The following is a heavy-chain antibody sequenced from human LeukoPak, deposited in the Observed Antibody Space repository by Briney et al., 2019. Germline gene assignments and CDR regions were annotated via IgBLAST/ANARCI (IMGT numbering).Heavy chain of an antibody. J-gene: IGHJ3*02. CDR2: ISISSSYK. D-gene: IGHD3-3*01. V-gene: IGHV3-21*01. CDR3: ARGSRFGVVERDAFDI. Sequence: PGGSLRLSCAASGFTFSRYSMNWVRQAPGKGLEWVSSISISSSYKYYADSVKGRFTISRDNAKNSLYLQVNSLRADDTAVYYCARGSRFGVVERDAFDIWGQGTMVTVSS. CDR1: GFTFSRYS.